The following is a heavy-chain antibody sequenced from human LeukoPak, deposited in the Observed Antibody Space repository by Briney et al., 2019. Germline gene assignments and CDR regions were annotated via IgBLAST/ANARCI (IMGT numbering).Heavy chain of an antibody. Sequence: ASVKVSCKASGYTFTGYYMHWVRQAPGQGLEWMGWINPNSGGTNYAQKFQGRVTMTRDTSISTAYMELSRLRSDDTAVYYCARERSITMIVVAIQGLDYWGQGILVTVSS. CDR2: INPNSGGT. V-gene: IGHV1-2*02. D-gene: IGHD3-22*01. CDR1: GYTFTGYY. J-gene: IGHJ4*02. CDR3: ARERSITMIVVAIQGLDY.